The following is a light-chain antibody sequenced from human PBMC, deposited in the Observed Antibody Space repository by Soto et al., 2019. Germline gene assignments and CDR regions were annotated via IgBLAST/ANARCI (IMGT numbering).Light chain of an antibody. CDR1: SSDVGGYNY. CDR2: EVT. V-gene: IGLV2-14*01. Sequence: QSALTQPASVSGSPGQSITISCTGTSSDVGGYNYVSWYQQHPGKAPKLLIYEVTHRPSGVSGRFSGSKSGNTAALSISGLQAEDEADYYCSSFTSTSTYVFGTGTKVTVL. J-gene: IGLJ1*01. CDR3: SSFTSTSTYV.